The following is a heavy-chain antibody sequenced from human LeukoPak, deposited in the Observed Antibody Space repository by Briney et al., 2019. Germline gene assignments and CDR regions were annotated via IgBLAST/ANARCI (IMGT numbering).Heavy chain of an antibody. Sequence: ASVKVSCKASGYSFIDSYIHWIQQTPEKGLQWMGRVDPQDNVTIYAEKFWGRVTMTADTSADIAHMELGPLRSEDTAVFYCARDLRGRLIYCSSTSCYDHGPYWGQGTLVTVSS. CDR3: ARDLRGRLIYCSSTSCYDHGPY. D-gene: IGHD2-2*01. V-gene: IGHV1-69-2*01. CDR1: GYSFIDSY. CDR2: VDPQDNVT. J-gene: IGHJ4*02.